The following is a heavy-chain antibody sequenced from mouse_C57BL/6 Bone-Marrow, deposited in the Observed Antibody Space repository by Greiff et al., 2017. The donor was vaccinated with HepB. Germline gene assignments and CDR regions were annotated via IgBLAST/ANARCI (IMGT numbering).Heavy chain of an antibody. J-gene: IGHJ2*01. V-gene: IGHV1-85*01. CDR3: ERRPLYDNGSSYPVEY. D-gene: IGHD1-1*01. Sequence: QVQLQQSGPELVKPGASVKLSCKASGYTFTSYDINWVKQRPGQGLEWIGWIYPRDGSTKYNEKFKGKGTLTVDTSSSTAYMELHSLTSEDSAVYFWERRPLYDNGSSYPVEYWGKGTTLRVSS. CDR1: GYTFTSYD. CDR2: IYPRDGST.